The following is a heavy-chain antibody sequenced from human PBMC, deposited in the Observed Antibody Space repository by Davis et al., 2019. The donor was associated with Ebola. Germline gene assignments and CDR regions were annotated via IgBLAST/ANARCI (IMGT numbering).Heavy chain of an antibody. J-gene: IGHJ4*02. D-gene: IGHD6-19*01. V-gene: IGHV3-11*01. CDR1: GFTFSDYY. Sequence: GESLKISCAASGFTFSDYYMSWIRQAPGKGLEWVSYISNGGSMIYDADSVKGRFTISRDNAKNSLSLQMKSLRVDDTAVYYCARVALGYSSGWHGDHWGQGVLVTVS. CDR3: ARVALGYSSGWHGDH. CDR2: ISNGGSMI.